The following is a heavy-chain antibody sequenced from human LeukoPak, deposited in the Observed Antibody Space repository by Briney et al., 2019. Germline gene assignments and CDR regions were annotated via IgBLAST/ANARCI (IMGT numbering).Heavy chain of an antibody. D-gene: IGHD4-17*01. J-gene: IGHJ4*02. Sequence: VASVKVSCKASGGTFSSYAISWVRQAPGQGLEWMGGIIPIFGTANYAQKFQGRVTITADESTSTAYMELSSLRSEDTAVYYCARGHTVPENTYYFDYWGQGTLVTVSS. CDR1: GGTFSSYA. CDR3: ARGHTVPENTYYFDY. V-gene: IGHV1-69*13. CDR2: IIPIFGTA.